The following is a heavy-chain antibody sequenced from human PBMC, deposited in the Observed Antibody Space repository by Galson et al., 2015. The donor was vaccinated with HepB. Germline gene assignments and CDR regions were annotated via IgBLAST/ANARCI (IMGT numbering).Heavy chain of an antibody. CDR2: TYYRAKWYN. CDR1: GDSVSSNSAA. D-gene: IGHD2-15*01. Sequence: CAISGDSVSSNSAAWYWIRQSPSRGLEWLGRTYYRAKWYNDYAVSVRGRITINPDTSKNQFSLHLNFVTPEDTAVYYCARVAGTIYYYGMDVWGQGTTVTFSS. CDR3: ARVAGTIYYYGMDV. J-gene: IGHJ6*02. V-gene: IGHV6-1*01.